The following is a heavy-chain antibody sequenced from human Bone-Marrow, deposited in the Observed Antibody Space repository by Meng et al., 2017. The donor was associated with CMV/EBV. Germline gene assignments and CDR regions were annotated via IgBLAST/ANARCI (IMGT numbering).Heavy chain of an antibody. CDR3: AKESEYQLLSYYYYGMDV. CDR1: GFTFSSYA. J-gene: IGHJ6*01. Sequence: GESLKISCAASGFTFSSYAMHWVRQAPGKGLEWVAVISYDGSNKYYADSVKGRFTISRDNSKNTLYLQMNSLRAEDTAVYYCAKESEYQLLSYYYYGMDVRGQGTTVTFSS. V-gene: IGHV3-30-3*01. D-gene: IGHD2-2*01. CDR2: ISYDGSNK.